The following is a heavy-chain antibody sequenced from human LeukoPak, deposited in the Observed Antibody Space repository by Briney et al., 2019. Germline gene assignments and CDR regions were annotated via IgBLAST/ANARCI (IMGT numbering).Heavy chain of an antibody. Sequence: ASVKVSCKASGYTFTSYYMHWVRQPPGQGLAWMGIINPSGGSTSYAQKFQGRATMTRDMSTSTVYMELSSVRSEDTAVYYCAKDGMGRQQLDEGDYWGQGTLVTVSS. J-gene: IGHJ4*02. CDR3: AKDGMGRQQLDEGDY. CDR2: INPSGGST. D-gene: IGHD6-13*01. CDR1: GYTFTSYY. V-gene: IGHV1-46*01.